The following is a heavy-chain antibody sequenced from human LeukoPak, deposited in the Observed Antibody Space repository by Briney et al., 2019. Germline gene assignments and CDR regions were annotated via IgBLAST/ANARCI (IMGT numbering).Heavy chain of an antibody. J-gene: IGHJ4*02. CDR2: INPSGGST. CDR3: AREFGEILDY. V-gene: IGHV1-46*01. Sequence: ASVKVSCTASGYTFTSYYMHWVRQAPGQGLEWMGIINPSGGSTNYAQKLQGRVTMTTDTSTSTAYMELRSLRSDDTAVYYCAREFGEILDYWGQGTLVTVSS. CDR1: GYTFTSYY. D-gene: IGHD3-10*01.